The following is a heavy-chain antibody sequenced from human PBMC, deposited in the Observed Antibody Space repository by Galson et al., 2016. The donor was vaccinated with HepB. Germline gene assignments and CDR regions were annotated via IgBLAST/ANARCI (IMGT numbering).Heavy chain of an antibody. D-gene: IGHD6-13*01. Sequence: SLRLSCATSGFTFTRYNMNWVRQAPGKGLEWVSSINSGGSDINYADSVKGRFTISRDNVKKSLFLQMNSLRPEDTALYYCARVCEQQLLDAFDTWGQGTMVTVSS. V-gene: IGHV3-21*01. J-gene: IGHJ3*02. CDR1: GFTFTRYN. CDR3: ARVCEQQLLDAFDT. CDR2: INSGGSDI.